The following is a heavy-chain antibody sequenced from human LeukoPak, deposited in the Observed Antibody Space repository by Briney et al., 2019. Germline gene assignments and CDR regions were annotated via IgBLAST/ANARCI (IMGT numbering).Heavy chain of an antibody. D-gene: IGHD3-3*01. Sequence: RGESLKISCKGSGYSFTSYWIGWVRQMPGKGLEWMGIIYPGDSDTRYSPSFQGQVTISADKSISTAYPQWSSLKASDTAMYYCARIPTYYDFWSGYYTWYNWFDPWGQGTLVTVSS. CDR2: IYPGDSDT. CDR3: ARIPTYYDFWSGYYTWYNWFDP. CDR1: GYSFTSYW. V-gene: IGHV5-51*01. J-gene: IGHJ5*02.